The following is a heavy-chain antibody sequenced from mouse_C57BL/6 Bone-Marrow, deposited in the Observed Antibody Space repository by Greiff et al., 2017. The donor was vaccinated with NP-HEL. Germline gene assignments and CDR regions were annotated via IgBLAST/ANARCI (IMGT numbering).Heavy chain of an antibody. D-gene: IGHD1-1*01. CDR2: IYPGDGDT. V-gene: IGHV1-82*01. Sequence: QVQLQQSGPELVKPGASVKISCKASGYAFSSSWMNWVKQRPGKGLEWIGRIYPGDGDTNYNGKFKGKATLTADKSSSTAYMQLSSLTSEDSAVYFCARRVGIVGYYYGSLFDYWGQGTTLTVSS. CDR3: ARRVGIVGYYYGSLFDY. CDR1: GYAFSSSW. J-gene: IGHJ2*01.